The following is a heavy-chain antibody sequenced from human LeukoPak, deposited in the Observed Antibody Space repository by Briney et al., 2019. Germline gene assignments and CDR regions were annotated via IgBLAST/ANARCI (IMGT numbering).Heavy chain of an antibody. J-gene: IGHJ3*02. V-gene: IGHV1-18*01. D-gene: IGHD3-3*01. CDR3: AREPILRLLGGAFDI. Sequence: ASVKVSCKASGYTFTSYGISWVRQAPGQGLEWMGWISAYNGNTNYAQKVQGRVTMTTDTSTTTVYMELSRLRSDDTAVYYCAREPILRLLGGAFDIWGQGTMVTVSS. CDR1: GYTFTSYG. CDR2: ISAYNGNT.